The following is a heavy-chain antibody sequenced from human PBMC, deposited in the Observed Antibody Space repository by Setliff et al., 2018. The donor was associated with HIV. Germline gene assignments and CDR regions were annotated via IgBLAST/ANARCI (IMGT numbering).Heavy chain of an antibody. CDR2: ISGSGGST. CDR1: GFTFRNAW. CDR3: AKATNWNYELDDY. J-gene: IGHJ4*02. D-gene: IGHD1-7*01. Sequence: PGGSLRLSCAGSGFTFRNAWMSWVRQAPGKGLEWVSAISGSGGSTYYADSVKGRFTISRDNSKNTPYLQMNSLRAEDTAVYYCAKATNWNYELDDYWGQGTLVTVSS. V-gene: IGHV3-23*01.